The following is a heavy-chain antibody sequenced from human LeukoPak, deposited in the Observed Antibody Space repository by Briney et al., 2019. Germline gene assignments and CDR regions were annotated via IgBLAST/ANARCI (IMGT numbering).Heavy chain of an antibody. CDR1: GHSITRSGYY. Sequence: SQTLSLTCTVSGHSITRSGYYWSWIRQHPGKGPEWIGSIYYSGSTYYNPSLKSRVTISVDTSKNQFSLKLSSVTAADTAVYYCASFGVVMRAFDIWGQGTMVTVSS. CDR2: IYYSGST. D-gene: IGHD3-3*01. V-gene: IGHV4-39*07. J-gene: IGHJ3*02. CDR3: ASFGVVMRAFDI.